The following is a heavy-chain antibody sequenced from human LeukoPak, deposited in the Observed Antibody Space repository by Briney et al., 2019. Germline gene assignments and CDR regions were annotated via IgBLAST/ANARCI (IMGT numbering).Heavy chain of an antibody. CDR2: INYSGST. V-gene: IGHV4-59*08. D-gene: IGHD4-17*01. Sequence: SDTLSLTCTVSGGSISSYYWSWIRQPPGKGPEWIGYINYSGSTNYNPSLKSRVTISVDTSKNQFSLKLSSVTAADTAVYSCARATTVTPYYFDQWGQGTLVTVSS. CDR1: GGSISSYY. J-gene: IGHJ4*02. CDR3: ARATTVTPYYFDQ.